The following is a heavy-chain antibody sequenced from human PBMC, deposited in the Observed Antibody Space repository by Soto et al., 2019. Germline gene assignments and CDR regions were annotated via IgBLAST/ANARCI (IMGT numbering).Heavy chain of an antibody. V-gene: IGHV3-23*01. Sequence: GGSLRLSCAASGFTFRNYAMSWARQAPGKGLEWVSAISASGGTTHYADSVKGRFTISRDNSKNTLYLQMNSLRVEDTAVYYCAKYRSSTSCYAFDYWGQGSLVTVSS. CDR2: ISASGGTT. CDR3: AKYRSSTSCYAFDY. D-gene: IGHD2-2*01. CDR1: GFTFRNYA. J-gene: IGHJ4*02.